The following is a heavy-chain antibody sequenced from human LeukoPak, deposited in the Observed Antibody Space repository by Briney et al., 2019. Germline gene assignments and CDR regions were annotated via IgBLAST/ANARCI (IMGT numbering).Heavy chain of an antibody. CDR2: IYYSGST. V-gene: IGHV4-59*01. CDR1: GGSISSYY. D-gene: IGHD6-13*01. CDR3: ARAARAAAGTGAFDI. Sequence: SETLSLTCTVSGGSISSYYWSWIRQPPGKGLEWIGYIYYSGSTNYNPSLKSRVTISVDTSKNQFSLKLSSVTAADTAVYYCARAARAAAGTGAFDIWGQGTMVTVSS. J-gene: IGHJ3*02.